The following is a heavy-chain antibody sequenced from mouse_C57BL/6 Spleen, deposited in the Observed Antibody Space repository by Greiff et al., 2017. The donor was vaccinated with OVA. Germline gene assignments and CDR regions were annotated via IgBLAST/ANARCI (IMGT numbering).Heavy chain of an antibody. D-gene: IGHD2-3*01. CDR3: ARDDGYYGYFDY. V-gene: IGHV3-6*01. J-gene: IGHJ2*01. CDR1: GYSITSGYY. CDR2: ISYYGSN. Sequence: EVKLMESGPGLVKPSQSLSLTCSVTGYSITSGYYWHWIRQFPGNKLEWMGYISYYGSNNYNPSLKNRISITRDTSKNQLFLKLNSVTTEDTATYDCARDDGYYGYFDYWGQGTTLTVSS.